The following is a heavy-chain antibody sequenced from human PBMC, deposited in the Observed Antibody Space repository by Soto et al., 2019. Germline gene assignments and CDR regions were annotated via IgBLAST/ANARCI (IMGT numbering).Heavy chain of an antibody. Sequence: QVQLEESGGGVVQPGTSLRLSCVASGFTFSSYGKHWVRQAPGKGLEWVAVIPNTENKKYYADSVKGRFTISRDNSQNTLFLQMDSLMSEDTAVYYCARTAGGRVRGALDIWGQGTMVTVS. CDR2: IPNTENKK. V-gene: IGHV3-30-3*01. J-gene: IGHJ3*02. CDR3: ARTAGGRVRGALDI. CDR1: GFTFSSYG. D-gene: IGHD6-13*01.